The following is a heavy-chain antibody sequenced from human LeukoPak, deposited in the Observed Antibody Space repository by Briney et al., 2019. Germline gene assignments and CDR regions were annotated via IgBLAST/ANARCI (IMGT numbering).Heavy chain of an antibody. Sequence: SETLSLTCTVSGASISSYYWSWIRQPPGKGLEWIGDIYYSGSIKYNPSLKSRVTMSVDTSKNQFSLKLSSVTAADTAIYYCARENPSGYYNRPIDYRGQGTLVTVSS. V-gene: IGHV4-59*01. CDR3: ARENPSGYYNRPIDY. CDR1: GASISSYY. J-gene: IGHJ4*02. D-gene: IGHD3-22*01. CDR2: IYYSGSI.